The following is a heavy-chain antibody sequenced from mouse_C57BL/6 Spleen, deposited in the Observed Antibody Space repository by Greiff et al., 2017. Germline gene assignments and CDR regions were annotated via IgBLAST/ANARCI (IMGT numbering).Heavy chain of an antibody. D-gene: IGHD2-4*01. CDR1: GYTFTSYW. J-gene: IGHJ3*01. Sequence: QVQLQPPGAALVKPGASVQMSCKASGYTFTSYWITWVKQRPGQGLEWIGDIYPGSGSTNYNEKFKSKATLTVDTSSSTAYMQLSSLTSEDSAVYYCARGLRGETWCAYWGQGTLVTVSA. CDR3: ARGLRGETWCAY. V-gene: IGHV1-55*01. CDR2: IYPGSGST.